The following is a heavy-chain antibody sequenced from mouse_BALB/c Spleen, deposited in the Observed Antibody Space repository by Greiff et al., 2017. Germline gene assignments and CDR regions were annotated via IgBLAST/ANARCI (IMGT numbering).Heavy chain of an antibody. Sequence: VQLQQTGPELVKPGASVKISCKASGYSFTDYIMLWVKQSHGKSLEWIGNINPYYGSTSYNLKFKGKATLTVDKSSSTAYMQLNSLTSEDSAVYYCARYDYDVDYWGQGTTLTVSS. CDR2: INPYYGST. V-gene: IGHV1-39*01. J-gene: IGHJ2*01. D-gene: IGHD2-4*01. CDR3: ARYDYDVDY. CDR1: GYSFTDYI.